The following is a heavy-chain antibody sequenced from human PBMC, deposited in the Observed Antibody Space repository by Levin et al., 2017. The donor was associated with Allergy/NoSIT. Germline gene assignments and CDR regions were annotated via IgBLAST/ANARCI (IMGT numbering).Heavy chain of an antibody. J-gene: IGHJ4*02. CDR1: GYSFTSYW. V-gene: IGHV5-51*01. D-gene: IGHD4-23*01. CDR2: IYPGDSDT. CDR3: ALSPVVTPYYFDY. Sequence: GGSLRLSCKGSGYSFTSYWIGWVRQMPGKGLEWMGIIYPGDSDTRYSPSFQGQVTISADKSISTAYLQWSSLKASDTAMYYCALSPVVTPYYFDYWGQGTLVTVSS.